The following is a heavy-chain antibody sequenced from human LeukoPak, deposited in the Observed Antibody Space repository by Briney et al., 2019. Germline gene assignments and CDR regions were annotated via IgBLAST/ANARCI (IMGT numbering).Heavy chain of an antibody. CDR3: ARDGADSSGWTRLYYFDY. Sequence: YPSETLSLTCTVSGGSISSSSYYWGWIRQPPGKGLEWIGSIYYSGSTYYNPSLKSRVTISVDTSKNQFSLKLSSVTAADTAVYYCARDGADSSGWTRLYYFDYWGQGTLVTVSS. D-gene: IGHD6-19*01. CDR1: GGSISSSSYY. CDR2: IYYSGST. J-gene: IGHJ4*02. V-gene: IGHV4-39*07.